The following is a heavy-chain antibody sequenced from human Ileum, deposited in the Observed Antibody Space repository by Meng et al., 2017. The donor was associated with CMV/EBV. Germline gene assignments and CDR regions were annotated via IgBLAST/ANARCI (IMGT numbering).Heavy chain of an antibody. CDR3: AGEYSGSGYFDY. D-gene: IGHD1-26*01. CDR2: INPSGDGT. V-gene: IGHV1-46*01. Sequence: CKSSVFIFTNYYMHWVRQAPGQGVEWMGVINPSGDGTSYAQKLQGRVTMTRDTSTSTVYMELSSLRSEDTAVYYCAGEYSGSGYFDYWGQGTLVTVSS. CDR1: VFIFTNYY. J-gene: IGHJ4*02.